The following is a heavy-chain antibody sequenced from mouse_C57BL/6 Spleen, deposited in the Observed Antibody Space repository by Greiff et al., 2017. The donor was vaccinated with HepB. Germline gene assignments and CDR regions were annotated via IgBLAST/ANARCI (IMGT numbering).Heavy chain of an antibody. CDR1: GFTFSDYG. V-gene: IGHV5-17*01. D-gene: IGHD1-1*01. J-gene: IGHJ3*01. Sequence: EVHLVESGGGLVKPGGSLKLSCAASGFTFSDYGMHWVRQAPEKGLEWVAYISSGSSTIYYADTVKGRFTISRDNAKNTLFLQMTSLRSEDTAMYYCARQYYYGSTSWFAYWGQGTLVTVSA. CDR3: ARQYYYGSTSWFAY. CDR2: ISSGSSTI.